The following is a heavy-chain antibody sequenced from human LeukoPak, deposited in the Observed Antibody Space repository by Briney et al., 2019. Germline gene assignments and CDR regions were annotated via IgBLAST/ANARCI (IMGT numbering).Heavy chain of an antibody. CDR3: ARDHNYAFDY. J-gene: IGHJ4*02. CDR2: ISSSSGTI. D-gene: IGHD5-18*01. Sequence: GGSLRLSCAASGFTFSSSSMNGGRHGPAGRVGWVSYISSSSGTINYADSVKGRFTISGDNARNSLYLQMNSLRAEDTAVYYCARDHNYAFDYWGQGTLVTVSS. CDR1: GFTFSSSS. V-gene: IGHV3-48*01.